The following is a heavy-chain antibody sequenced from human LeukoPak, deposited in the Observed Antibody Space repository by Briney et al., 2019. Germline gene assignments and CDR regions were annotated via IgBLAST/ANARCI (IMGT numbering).Heavy chain of an antibody. Sequence: PGGSLRLSCAASGFTFSSYSMNWVRQAPGKGLEWVSSISSSNSYIYYADSVKGRFTISRDNAKNSLYLQMNSLRAEDTAVYYCTRDLPLGYCDSTSCSHDAFDIWGQGTMVTVSS. CDR2: ISSSNSYI. V-gene: IGHV3-21*01. CDR3: TRDLPLGYCDSTSCSHDAFDI. D-gene: IGHD2-2*01. J-gene: IGHJ3*02. CDR1: GFTFSSYS.